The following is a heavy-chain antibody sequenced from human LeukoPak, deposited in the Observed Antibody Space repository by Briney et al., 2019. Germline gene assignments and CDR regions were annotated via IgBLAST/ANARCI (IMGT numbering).Heavy chain of an antibody. V-gene: IGHV4-34*01. CDR3: ARPGGIAAAGTWFDP. CDR1: GGSFSGYY. D-gene: IGHD6-13*01. CDR2: INHSGST. J-gene: IGHJ5*02. Sequence: SETLSLTCAVYGGSFSGYYWSWIRQPPGKGLEWIGEINHSGSTNYNPSLKSRVTISVDTSKNQFSLKLSSVTAADTAVYYCARPGGIAAAGTWFDPWGQETLVTVSS.